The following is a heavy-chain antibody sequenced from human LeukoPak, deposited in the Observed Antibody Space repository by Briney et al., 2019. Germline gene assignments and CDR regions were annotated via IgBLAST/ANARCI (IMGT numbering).Heavy chain of an antibody. CDR2: ISSSGSTI. V-gene: IGHV3-11*01. J-gene: IGHJ4*02. CDR1: GFTFSDYY. CDR3: ARIRSPYSYAFYFDY. Sequence: GGSLRLSCAASGFTFSDYYMSWIRQAPGKGLEWVSYISSSGSTIYYADSVKGRFTISRDNAKNSLYLQMNSLRAEDTAVYYCARIRSPYSYAFYFDYWGQGTLVTVSS. D-gene: IGHD5-18*01.